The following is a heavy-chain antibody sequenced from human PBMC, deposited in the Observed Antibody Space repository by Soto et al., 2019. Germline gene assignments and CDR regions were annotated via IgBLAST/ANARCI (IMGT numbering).Heavy chain of an antibody. J-gene: IGHJ4*02. CDR2: ISKDGSDK. D-gene: IGHD5-18*01. Sequence: QVLLVESGGGVVQPGRSLRLSCTGSGFTFSSYGMHWVRQGPGQGLEWVAVISKDGSDKYHADSVKGRFTISRDNSKNTLYLQMNSLSAEDTAVYYCVQAQVDTPMDFRTANWGQGPLVTVSS. CDR3: VQAQVDTPMDFRTAN. CDR1: GFTFSSYG. V-gene: IGHV3-30*18.